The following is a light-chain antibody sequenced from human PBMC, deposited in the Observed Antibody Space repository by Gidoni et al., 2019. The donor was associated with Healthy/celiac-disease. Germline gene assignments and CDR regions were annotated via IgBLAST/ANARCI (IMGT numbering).Light chain of an antibody. CDR2: AAS. CDR3: QQYDSYPPYT. V-gene: IGKV1-8*01. Sequence: AIRMTQSPSSLSASTGDSVTITCRASQGISSYLAWYQQKPGKAPKLLIYAASTLQSGVPSRFSGSGSGTDFTLTISCLQSEDFATYYCQQYDSYPPYTFGQGTKLEIK. J-gene: IGKJ2*01. CDR1: QGISSY.